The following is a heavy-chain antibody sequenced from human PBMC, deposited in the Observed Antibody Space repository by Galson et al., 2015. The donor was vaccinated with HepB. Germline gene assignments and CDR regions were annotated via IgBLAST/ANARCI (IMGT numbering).Heavy chain of an antibody. CDR2: ISYDGSNE. CDR3: ATRRVGTIFQ. D-gene: IGHD3-3*01. CDR1: GFTFSNYG. J-gene: IGHJ3*01. Sequence: SLRLSCAASGFTFSNYGMHWVRQAPGKGLEWVAFISYDGSNEYYADSVKGRLTISRDNSKNTLYVQMNSLRAEDTAVYYCATRRVGTIFQWGQGTMVTVSS. V-gene: IGHV3-30*03.